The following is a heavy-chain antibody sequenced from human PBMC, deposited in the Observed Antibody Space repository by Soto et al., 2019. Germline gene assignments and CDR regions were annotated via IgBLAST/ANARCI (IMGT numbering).Heavy chain of an antibody. V-gene: IGHV3-33*01. D-gene: IGHD1-26*01. CDR1: GFTFSSYG. J-gene: IGHJ6*02. CDR3: THSLGPTRYYGMDV. CDR2: IWYDGSNK. Sequence: QVQLVESGGGVVQPGRSLRLSCAASGFTFSSYGMHWVRQAPGKGLEWVAVIWYDGSNKYYADSVKGRFTISRDNSKNTLYLQMNSLRAEDTAVYYCTHSLGPTRYYGMDVWGQGTTVTVSS.